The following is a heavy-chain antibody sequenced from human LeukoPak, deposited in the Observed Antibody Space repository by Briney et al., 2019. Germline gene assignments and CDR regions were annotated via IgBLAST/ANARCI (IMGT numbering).Heavy chain of an antibody. CDR2: IYYSGST. V-gene: IGHV4-59*12. J-gene: IGHJ3*02. Sequence: PSETLSLTCTVSGGSISSYYWSWIRQPPGKGLEWIGYIYYSGSTNHNPSLKSRVTISVDTSKNQISLKLSSVTAADTAVYYCARVLMRSPYVFDIWGQGTMVTVSS. CDR3: ARVLMRSPYVFDI. CDR1: GGSISSYY. D-gene: IGHD2-8*01.